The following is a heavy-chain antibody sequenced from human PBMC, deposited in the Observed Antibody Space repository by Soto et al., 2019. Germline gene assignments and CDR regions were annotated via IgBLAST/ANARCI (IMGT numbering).Heavy chain of an antibody. CDR2: IIPIFGTA. V-gene: IGHV1-69*13. CDR3: ARVGYSSTGTTLHFHGLDV. CDR1: GGTFSSYA. D-gene: IGHD3-22*01. J-gene: IGHJ6*02. Sequence: SVKVSCKAPGGTFSSYAISWVRQAPGQGLEWMGGIIPIFGTANYAQKFQGRVTITADESTSTAYMELSSLRSEDTAIYYCARVGYSSTGTTLHFHGLDVWGQGTTVTVSS.